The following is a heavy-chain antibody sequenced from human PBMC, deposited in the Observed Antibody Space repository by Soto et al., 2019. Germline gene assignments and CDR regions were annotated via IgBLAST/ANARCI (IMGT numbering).Heavy chain of an antibody. D-gene: IGHD2-21*02. J-gene: IGHJ2*01. Sequence: QVQLVESGGGVVQPGRSLRLSCAASGFTFSSYGMHWVRQAPGKGLEWVAVISYDGSNKYYADSVKGRFTISRDNSKKPLDLQMNSLRAEDTAVYYCAKGLAYCGGDCYSHFDLWGRGTLVTVSS. CDR3: AKGLAYCGGDCYSHFDL. CDR1: GFTFSSYG. V-gene: IGHV3-30*18. CDR2: ISYDGSNK.